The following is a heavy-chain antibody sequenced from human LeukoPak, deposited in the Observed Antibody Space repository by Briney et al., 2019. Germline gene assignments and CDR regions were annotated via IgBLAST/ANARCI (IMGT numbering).Heavy chain of an antibody. CDR3: ARGEYDFWSFDY. J-gene: IGHJ4*02. Sequence: ASVKVSCKASGYTFTSYGISWVRQAPGQGLEWMGRIIPILGIANYAQKFQGRVTITADKSTSTAYMELSSLRSEDTAVYYCARGEYDFWSFDYWGQGTLVTVSS. V-gene: IGHV1-69*04. D-gene: IGHD3-3*01. CDR2: IIPILGIA. CDR1: GYTFTSYG.